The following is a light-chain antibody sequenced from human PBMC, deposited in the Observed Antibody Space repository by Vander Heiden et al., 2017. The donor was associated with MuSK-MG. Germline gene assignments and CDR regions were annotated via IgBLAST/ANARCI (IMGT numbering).Light chain of an antibody. J-gene: IGKJ2*01. CDR1: QNLSGY. V-gene: IGKV3-11*01. Sequence: ENLLPQSPATLSLSPGERATLSCRASQNLSGYLAWYQQKPGQAPRLLIYDGSTRATGVPARFSGSGSGADFTLTISSLEPEDFAVYYCQQRSHWPGTFGKGTKLEIK. CDR3: QQRSHWPGT. CDR2: DGS.